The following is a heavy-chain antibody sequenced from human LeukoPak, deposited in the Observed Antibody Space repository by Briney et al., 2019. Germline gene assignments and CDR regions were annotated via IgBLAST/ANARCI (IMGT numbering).Heavy chain of an antibody. V-gene: IGHV3-33*01. CDR3: ARDPRYSSTWYYFDY. D-gene: IGHD6-13*01. CDR1: GFTFSSYA. J-gene: IGHJ4*02. Sequence: GRSLRLSCAASGFTFSSYALHWVRQALGKGLEWVAVVWYDGSKKYYADSVKGRFTISRDNSKNTLYLQMNSLRAEDTAVYYCARDPRYSSTWYYFDYWGQGTLVTVSS. CDR2: VWYDGSKK.